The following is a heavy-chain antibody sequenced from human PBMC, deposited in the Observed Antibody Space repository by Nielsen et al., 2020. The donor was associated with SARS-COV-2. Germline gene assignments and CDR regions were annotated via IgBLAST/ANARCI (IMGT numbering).Heavy chain of an antibody. D-gene: IGHD1-1*01. J-gene: IGHJ6*02. CDR2: INPSGGST. V-gene: IGHV1-46*01. CDR1: GYTFTSYY. Sequence: ASVKVSCKASGYTFTSYYMHWVRQAPGQGLDWMGIINPSGGSTSYAQKFQGRVTMTRDTSTSTAYMELRSLRSDDTAVYYCASRNVGYYYYGMDVWGQGTTVTVSS. CDR3: ASRNVGYYYYGMDV.